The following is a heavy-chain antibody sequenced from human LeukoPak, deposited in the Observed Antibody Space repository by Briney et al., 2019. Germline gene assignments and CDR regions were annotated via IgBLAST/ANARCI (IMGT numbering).Heavy chain of an antibody. J-gene: IGHJ4*02. D-gene: IGHD3-10*01. CDR2: VSYSGST. V-gene: IGHV4-59*08. CDR1: GGSISSYY. CDR3: ARHWGSGTYYLEY. Sequence: SETLSLTCIVSGGSISSYYWSWIRRPPGKGLEWIGYVSYSGSTKYNPSLESRVTISVDTSKNQFSLKLSSVTAADTAVYYCARHWGSGTYYLEYWGQGTLVTVSS.